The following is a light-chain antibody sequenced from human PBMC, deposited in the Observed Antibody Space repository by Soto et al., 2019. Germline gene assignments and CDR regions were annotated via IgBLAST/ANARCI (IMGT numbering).Light chain of an antibody. CDR1: QSVNSD. J-gene: IGKJ4*01. Sequence: EIGMTQSPATLSLSPGERATLSCRASQSVNSDLAWYQQKPGQAPRLLIYDASTRAAGVPARFTGSGSETEFTLTISSLQSEDYAVYYCQQHISWPLTFGGGTKVEIK. CDR3: QQHISWPLT. V-gene: IGKV3-15*01. CDR2: DAS.